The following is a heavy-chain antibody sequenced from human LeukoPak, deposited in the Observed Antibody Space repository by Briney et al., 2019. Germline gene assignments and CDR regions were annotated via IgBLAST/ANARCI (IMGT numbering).Heavy chain of an antibody. CDR3: PRRGPAGYYSLTYFDY. CDR2: IYPGDSGT. V-gene: IGHV5-51*01. D-gene: IGHD3-9*01. J-gene: IGHJ4*02. CDR1: GYSFTSYW. Sequence: GESLKISCKGSGYSFTSYWIGWVRQLPGKGLGWMGVIYPGDSGTRYSPSFQGQVTISADKSITTAYLQWSSLKASGTPLSYFPRRGPAGYYSLTYFDYWGQRTLVTVSS.